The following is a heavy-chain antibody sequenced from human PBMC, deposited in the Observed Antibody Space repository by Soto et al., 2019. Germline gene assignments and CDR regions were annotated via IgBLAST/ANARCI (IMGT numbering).Heavy chain of an antibody. J-gene: IGHJ6*02. Sequence: GESLKISCKASGYNFTTFWISWMRQVPGKGLEWRGRIDPSDSYSNYSPSFQGHITISADKSINTAYLHFSNLKASDTAVYYCARHFPLPTDLQFYYYYYYGVDVWGHGTAVTVSS. CDR2: IDPSDSYS. CDR3: ARHFPLPTDLQFYYYYYYGVDV. CDR1: GYNFTTFW. V-gene: IGHV5-10-1*01. D-gene: IGHD3-3*02.